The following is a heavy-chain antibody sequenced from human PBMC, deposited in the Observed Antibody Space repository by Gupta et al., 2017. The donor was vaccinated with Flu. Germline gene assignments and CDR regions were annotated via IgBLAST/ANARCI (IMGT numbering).Heavy chain of an antibody. V-gene: IGHV3-30*18. Sequence: QVQLVESGGGVVQPGRSLRLSCAASGLTFRSYGMHWVRQAPGKGLEWVAVISYDGSNKYYADSVKGRFTISRDNSKNTLYQQMNSLRAEDTAVYYCAKDRLQLHIAVAVHWGQGTLVTVSS. D-gene: IGHD6-19*01. J-gene: IGHJ4*02. CDR3: AKDRLQLHIAVAVH. CDR1: GLTFRSYG. CDR2: ISYDGSNK.